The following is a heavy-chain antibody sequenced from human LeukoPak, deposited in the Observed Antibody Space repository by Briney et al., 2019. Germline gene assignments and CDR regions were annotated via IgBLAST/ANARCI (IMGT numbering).Heavy chain of an antibody. CDR1: GGSTSSSSYY. CDR2: IYYSGST. CDR3: ARRLPAASYFDY. V-gene: IGHV4-39*01. J-gene: IGHJ4*02. Sequence: SETLSLTCTVSGGSTSSSSYYWGWIRQPPGKGLEWIGSIYYSGSTYYNPSLKSRVTISVGTSKNQFSLKLSSVTAADTAVYYCARRLPAASYFDYWGQGTLVTVSS. D-gene: IGHD2-15*01.